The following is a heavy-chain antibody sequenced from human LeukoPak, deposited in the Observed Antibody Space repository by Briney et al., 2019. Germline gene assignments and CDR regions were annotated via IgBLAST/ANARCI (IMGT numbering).Heavy chain of an antibody. CDR1: GFRFRDYW. V-gene: IGHV3-74*01. J-gene: IGHJ4*02. D-gene: IGHD3-22*01. CDR3: TRARSEYYDSSGWDY. Sequence: GGSLRLSCAVSGFRFRDYWMHWVRQAPGKGLVWVSRINFDGRNTNYADSVRGRFTISRDNAKNTVYLQMNNLRVEDTALFYCTRARSEYYDSSGWDYWGQGTQVTVSS. CDR2: INFDGRNT.